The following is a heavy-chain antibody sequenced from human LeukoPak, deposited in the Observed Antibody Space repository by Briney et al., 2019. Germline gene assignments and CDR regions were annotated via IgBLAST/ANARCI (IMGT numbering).Heavy chain of an antibody. CDR1: GFSFSTYA. J-gene: IGHJ4*02. V-gene: IGHV3-23*01. CDR2: ISGSGGYT. D-gene: IGHD6-19*01. CDR3: AKAEGKNPTGGRWLD. Sequence: GGSLRLSCAASGFSFSTYAMTWVRQAPGMGLESVSAISGSGGYTYYADSVKGRFTISKDNSKDTLYLQMNSLRAQDTAIYYCAKAEGKNPTGGRWLDWGQGTLVTVSS.